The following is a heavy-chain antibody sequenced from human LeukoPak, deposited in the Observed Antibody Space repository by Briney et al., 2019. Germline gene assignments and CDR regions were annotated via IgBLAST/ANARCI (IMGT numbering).Heavy chain of an antibody. D-gene: IGHD2-21*02. CDR3: AKRDRPCGGDCSAPYYFDY. CDR1: GFTFSSYG. Sequence: GGSLRLSCAASGFTFSSYGMHWVRQAPGKGLEWVAVISYDGSNKYYADSVKGRFTIPRDNSKNTVYLQMSSLRAEDTAVYYCAKRDRPCGGDCSAPYYFDYWGQGTLVTVSS. CDR2: ISYDGSNK. J-gene: IGHJ4*02. V-gene: IGHV3-30*18.